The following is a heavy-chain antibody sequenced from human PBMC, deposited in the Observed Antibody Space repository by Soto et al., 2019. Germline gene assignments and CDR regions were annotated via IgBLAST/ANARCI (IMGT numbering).Heavy chain of an antibody. J-gene: IGHJ4*02. CDR1: GFTFSSYA. V-gene: IGHV3-30-3*01. D-gene: IGHD2-21*02. Sequence: QVQLVESGGGVVQPGRSLRLSCAASGFTFSSYAMHWVRQAPGKGLEWVAVISYDGSNKYYADSVKGRFTISRDNSKNTLYLQMNSLRAEDTAVYYCARDSSHIVVVTAIPFDYWGQGTLVTVSS. CDR2: ISYDGSNK. CDR3: ARDSSHIVVVTAIPFDY.